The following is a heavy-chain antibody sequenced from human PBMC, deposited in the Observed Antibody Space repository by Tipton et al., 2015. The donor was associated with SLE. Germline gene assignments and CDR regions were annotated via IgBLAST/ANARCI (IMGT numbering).Heavy chain of an antibody. J-gene: IGHJ3*01. D-gene: IGHD3-22*01. CDR1: GGSISRGGYY. CDR2: VSRSGAV. Sequence: TLSLTCIVSGGSISRGGYYWNWIRQLPGKGLEWIGQVSRSGAVKYSPSLRSRIFISVDTSKNQFSLRLDSVTPADTAVYFCTRGPVGSGSYSSSDAFDFWGRGTMVIVSS. CDR3: TRGPVGSGSYSSSDAFDF. V-gene: IGHV4-61*08.